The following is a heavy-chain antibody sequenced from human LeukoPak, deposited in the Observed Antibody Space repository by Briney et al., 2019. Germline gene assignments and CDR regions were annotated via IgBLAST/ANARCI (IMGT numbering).Heavy chain of an antibody. CDR2: IKKDGSEK. J-gene: IGHJ6*04. V-gene: IGHV3-7*01. CDR3: AELGITMIGGV. D-gene: IGHD3-10*02. CDR1: GFTFSSYW. Sequence: PGGSLRLSCAASGFTFSSYWMSWVRQAPGKGLEWVANIKKDGSEKYYVDSVKGRFTISRDNAKTSLYLQINSLRAEDTAVYYCAELGITMIGGVWGKGTTVTISS.